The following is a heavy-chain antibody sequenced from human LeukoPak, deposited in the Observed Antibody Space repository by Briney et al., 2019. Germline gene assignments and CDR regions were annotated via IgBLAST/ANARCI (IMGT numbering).Heavy chain of an antibody. Sequence: PSATLSLTCTVSGGSISSYYWSWIRQPPGKGLEWIGYIYYSGSTNYNPSLKSRVTISVDTSKNQFSLKLSSVTAADTAVYYCARDPGSGWLLGQYYYYGMDVWGQGTTVTVSS. CDR1: GGSISSYY. CDR2: IYYSGST. CDR3: ARDPGSGWLLGQYYYYGMDV. D-gene: IGHD6-19*01. V-gene: IGHV4-59*01. J-gene: IGHJ6*02.